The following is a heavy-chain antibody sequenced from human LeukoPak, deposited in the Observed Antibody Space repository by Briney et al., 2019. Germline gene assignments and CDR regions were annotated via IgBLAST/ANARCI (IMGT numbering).Heavy chain of an antibody. V-gene: IGHV4-4*07. CDR2: IYTSGST. CDR1: SGSISNYY. Sequence: SETLSLTCTASSGSISNYYWSWIRQPAGKGLEWIGRIYTSGSTNYNPSLKSRVTISVDKSKNQVSLKLNSVTAADTAVYYCARGSGYSSFDYWGQGTLVTVSS. CDR3: ARGSGYSSFDY. D-gene: IGHD6-19*01. J-gene: IGHJ4*02.